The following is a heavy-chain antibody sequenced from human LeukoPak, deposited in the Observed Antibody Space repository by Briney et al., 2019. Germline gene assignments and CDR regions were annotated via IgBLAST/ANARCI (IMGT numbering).Heavy chain of an antibody. CDR2: IKEDGSEK. J-gene: IGHJ4*02. D-gene: IGHD3-10*01. V-gene: IGHV3-7*01. Sequence: PGGSLRLSCAASGFTFSSYWMTWVRQAPGKGLEWVANIKEDGSEKYYVDSVKGRFTISRDNAKNSLYLQMNSLRVEDTAVYYCGRVRAYYGSGSYSDYWGQGTLVTVSS. CDR3: GRVRAYYGSGSYSDY. CDR1: GFTFSSYW.